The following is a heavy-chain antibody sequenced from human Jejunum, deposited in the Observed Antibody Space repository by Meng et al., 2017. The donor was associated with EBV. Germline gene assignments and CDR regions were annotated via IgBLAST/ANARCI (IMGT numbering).Heavy chain of an antibody. CDR1: GGSMNNTANW. CDR2: IYHGGGT. CDR3: AGNGYYALEY. V-gene: IGHV4-4*02. J-gene: IGHJ4*02. D-gene: IGHD3-22*01. Sequence: QVQLQESGPGLVKPSGILSLTCAVSGGSMNNTANWWSWVRQPPGKGLEWLGEIYHGGGTNYNPSLESRVTISVDKSRNQFSLKLNSVTVADTAVYYCAGNGYYALEYWGPGILVTVSS.